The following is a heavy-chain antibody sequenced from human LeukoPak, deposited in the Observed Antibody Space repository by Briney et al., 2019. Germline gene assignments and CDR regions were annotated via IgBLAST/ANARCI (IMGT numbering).Heavy chain of an antibody. CDR3: ARGDYDSSGYYSYYYGMDV. CDR1: GGSISSYY. J-gene: IGHJ6*02. CDR2: IYYSGSS. V-gene: IGHV4-59*01. Sequence: SETLSLTCTVSGGSISSYYWTWIRQPPGKGLEWIGYIYYSGSSNYNPSLKSRVTISVDKSKNQFSLKLSSVTAADTAVYYCARGDYDSSGYYSYYYGMDVWGQGTTVTVSS. D-gene: IGHD3-22*01.